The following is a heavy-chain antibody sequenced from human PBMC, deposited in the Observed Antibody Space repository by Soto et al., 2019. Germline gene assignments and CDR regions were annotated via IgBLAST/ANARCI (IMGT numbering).Heavy chain of an antibody. CDR1: GYSISSSNW. J-gene: IGHJ2*01. D-gene: IGHD5-12*01. Sequence: QVQLQESGPGLVKPSDTLSLTCAVSGYSISSSNWWGWIRQPPGKGLEWIGYIYYSGSTYYNPSLKSRVTMSVDTYKNQFSLKLSSVTAVDTAVYYCARIPYVDIVATMGNWYFDLWGRGTLVTVSS. V-gene: IGHV4-28*01. CDR3: ARIPYVDIVATMGNWYFDL. CDR2: IYYSGST.